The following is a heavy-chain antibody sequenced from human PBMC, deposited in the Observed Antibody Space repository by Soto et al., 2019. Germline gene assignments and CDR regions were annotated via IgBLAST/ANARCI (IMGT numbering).Heavy chain of an antibody. CDR2: IYHNGST. CDR1: NVSISDSHW. Sequence: QVQLQESGPGLVKPSGTLSLPCVVSNVSISDSHWWCWVRQPPGKGLEWIADIYHNGSTFYNPSLDRRAPISVHNSNNQVTHNLRSVTAADTAIYYCWRTIDASLTGPPVPYFCDSFGQATPVTVSS. J-gene: IGHJ4*02. CDR3: WRTIDASLTGPPVPYFCDS. V-gene: IGHV4-4*02. D-gene: IGHD1-20*01.